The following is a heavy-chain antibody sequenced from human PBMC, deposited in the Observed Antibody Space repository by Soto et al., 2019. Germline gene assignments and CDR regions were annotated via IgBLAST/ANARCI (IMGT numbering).Heavy chain of an antibody. J-gene: IGHJ4*02. CDR1: GYTFTSYY. Sequence: QVQLVQSGAEAKKPGASVKVSCKASGYTFTSYYMHWVRQAPGQGLEWMGIINPSGGSTSYAQKFQGRITMTRDTSTSTVYMELSSLRSEDTAVYYCARAWGIAAAIDYWGQGTLVTVSS. CDR3: ARAWGIAAAIDY. D-gene: IGHD6-13*01. CDR2: INPSGGST. V-gene: IGHV1-46*03.